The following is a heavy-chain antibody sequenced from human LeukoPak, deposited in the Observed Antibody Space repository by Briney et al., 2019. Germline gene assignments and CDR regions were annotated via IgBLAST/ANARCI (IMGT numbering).Heavy chain of an antibody. CDR3: ARVDGSGNSIFDY. J-gene: IGHJ4*02. D-gene: IGHD3-22*01. V-gene: IGHV3-74*01. CDR2: INPDGRTT. Sequence: PGGSLRLSCAASGFTFNSYWMHWVRHPPGKGLVWVSRINPDGRTTNYADSVKGRFTISRDNAKNTLYLQMNSLRAEDTAIYYCARVDGSGNSIFDYWGQGTLVPVSS. CDR1: GFTFNSYW.